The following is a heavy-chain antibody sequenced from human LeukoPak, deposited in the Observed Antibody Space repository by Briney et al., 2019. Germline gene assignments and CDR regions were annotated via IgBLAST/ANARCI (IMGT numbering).Heavy chain of an antibody. D-gene: IGHD5-12*01. Sequence: SETLSLTCAVYGGSFSGYYWSWIRQPPGKGLEWIGEINHSGSTNYNPSLKSRVTISVDTSKNQFSLKLSSVTAADTAVYYCARAWISHGVDVWGQGTTVTVSS. J-gene: IGHJ6*02. V-gene: IGHV4-34*01. CDR2: INHSGST. CDR3: ARAWISHGVDV. CDR1: GGSFSGYY.